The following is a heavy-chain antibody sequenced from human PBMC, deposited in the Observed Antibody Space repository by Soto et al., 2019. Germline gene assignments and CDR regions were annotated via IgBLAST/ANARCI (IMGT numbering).Heavy chain of an antibody. CDR2: IWYDGSNK. Sequence: QVQLVESGGGVVQPGRSLRLSCAASGFTFSSYGMHWVRQAPGKGLEWVAVIWYDGSNKYYADSVKGRFTISRDNSKNTLYLQMNSLRAEDTAVYYCARETVDSGYVNFDYWGQGTLVTVSS. D-gene: IGHD5-12*01. J-gene: IGHJ4*02. CDR1: GFTFSSYG. CDR3: ARETVDSGYVNFDY. V-gene: IGHV3-33*01.